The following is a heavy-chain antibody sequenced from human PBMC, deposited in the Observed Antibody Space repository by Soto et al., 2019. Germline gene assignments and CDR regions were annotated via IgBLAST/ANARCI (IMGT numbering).Heavy chain of an antibody. CDR2: ISYTGST. Sequence: SQTLPLPSTASGGFVFTHSWGWIPQPPGKGLEWIGHISYTGSTNYNPSLKSRVTISLDTSENHFSLKLSSVTAADTAVYYCARGELAYCISTRCQNWFDPWGQGTLVTVS. CDR1: GGFVFTHS. J-gene: IGHJ5*02. V-gene: IGHV4-59*02. CDR3: ARGELAYCISTRCQNWFDP. D-gene: IGHD2-2*01.